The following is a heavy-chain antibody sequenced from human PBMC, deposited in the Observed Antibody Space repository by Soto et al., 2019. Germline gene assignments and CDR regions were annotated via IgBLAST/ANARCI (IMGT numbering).Heavy chain of an antibody. CDR1: GGTFNKFA. CDR3: ARRYCASDNCPLFYYFVDL. CDR2: IIPVFRSA. V-gene: IGHV1-69*01. J-gene: IGHJ6*02. D-gene: IGHD2-21*02. Sequence: VQLVQSGAEVKKTGSSVKVSCKASGGTFNKFAFSWVRQAPGQGFEWMGGIIPVFRSANYAQRFRGRITITADEYTSTVYLYLNDLRSDDTAVYYCARRYCASDNCPLFYYFVDLWGLGTTVNVSS.